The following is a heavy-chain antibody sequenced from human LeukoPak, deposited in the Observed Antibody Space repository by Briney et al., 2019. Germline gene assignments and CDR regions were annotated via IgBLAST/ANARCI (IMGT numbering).Heavy chain of an antibody. CDR3: ASGPYGSGSYLYYYYGMDV. Sequence: SVKVSCKASGGTFSSYAISWVRQAPGQGLEWMGGIIPIFGTANYAQKFQGRVTITADESTSTAYMELSSLRSEDTAVYYCASGPYGSGSYLYYYYGMDVWGEGTTVTVSS. CDR1: GGTFSSYA. V-gene: IGHV1-69*01. CDR2: IIPIFGTA. J-gene: IGHJ6*04. D-gene: IGHD3-10*01.